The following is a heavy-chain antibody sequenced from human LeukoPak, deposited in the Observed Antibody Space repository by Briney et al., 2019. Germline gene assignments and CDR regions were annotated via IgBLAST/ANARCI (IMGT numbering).Heavy chain of an antibody. D-gene: IGHD3-10*01. CDR2: IIPIFGTA. V-gene: IGHV1-69*13. Sequence: SVKVSCKASGGTFSSYAISWVRQAPGQGLEWMGGIIPIFGTANYAQKFQGRVTITADESTSTVYMELSSLRSEDTAVYYCARGAMVRGVADAFDIWGQGTMVTVSS. J-gene: IGHJ3*02. CDR1: GGTFSSYA. CDR3: ARGAMVRGVADAFDI.